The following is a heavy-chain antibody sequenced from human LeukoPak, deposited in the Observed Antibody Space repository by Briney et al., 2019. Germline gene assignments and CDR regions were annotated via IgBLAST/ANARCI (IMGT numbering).Heavy chain of an antibody. V-gene: IGHV4-59*01. D-gene: IGHD1-7*01. CDR3: ARNWNSRNYFDY. Sequence: SETLSLTCTVSGGSISSYYWSWIRQPPGKGLEWIGYIYYSGSTNYNPSLKSRVTISVDTSKNQFSLKLSSVAAADTAVYYCARNWNSRNYFDYWGQGTLVTVSS. J-gene: IGHJ4*02. CDR1: GGSISSYY. CDR2: IYYSGST.